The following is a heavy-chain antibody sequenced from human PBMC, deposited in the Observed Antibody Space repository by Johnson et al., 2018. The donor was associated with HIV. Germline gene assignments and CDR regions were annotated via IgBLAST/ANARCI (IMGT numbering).Heavy chain of an antibody. Sequence: QVQLMESGGGVVQPGRSLRLSCAASGFTFSSYGMHWVRQAPGKGLEWVAVIWFDGSNKYYADSVKGLFTISRDNSKNTLYLQMNSLRAEDTAVYYCARDPEEYCGGDCYLWGQGTMVTVSS. CDR2: IWFDGSNK. D-gene: IGHD2-21*02. V-gene: IGHV3-33*01. CDR3: ARDPEEYCGGDCYL. J-gene: IGHJ3*01. CDR1: GFTFSSYG.